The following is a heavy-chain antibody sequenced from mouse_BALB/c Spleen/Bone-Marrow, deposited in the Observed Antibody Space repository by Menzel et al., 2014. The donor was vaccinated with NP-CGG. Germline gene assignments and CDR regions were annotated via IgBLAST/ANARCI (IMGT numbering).Heavy chain of an antibody. CDR1: GYTFTSYW. CDR3: ARGLYGNSGY. V-gene: IGHV1-69*02. D-gene: IGHD2-1*01. CDR2: IDPSDSYT. J-gene: IGHJ2*01. Sequence: QVQLQQPGAELVKPGASVKLSCKASGYTFTSYWMHWVKQRPGLGLEWIGEIDPSDSYTNYNQKFKGKATLTVDKSSSTAYMQLSSLTSEDSAVYYCARGLYGNSGYWGQGTTLTVSS.